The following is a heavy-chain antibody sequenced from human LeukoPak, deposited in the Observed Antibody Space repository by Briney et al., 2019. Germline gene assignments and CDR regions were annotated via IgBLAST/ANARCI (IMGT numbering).Heavy chain of an antibody. CDR1: GFTFDDYG. Sequence: SGGSLRLSCAASGFTFDDYGMSWVRQAPGKGLVWVSRINSDGSSTSYADSVKGRFTISRDNAKNTLYLQMSSLRAEDTALYYCGRGKSPAAVDDWGQGTLVTVPS. CDR2: INSDGSST. CDR3: GRGKSPAAVDD. J-gene: IGHJ4*02. D-gene: IGHD2-2*01. V-gene: IGHV3-74*01.